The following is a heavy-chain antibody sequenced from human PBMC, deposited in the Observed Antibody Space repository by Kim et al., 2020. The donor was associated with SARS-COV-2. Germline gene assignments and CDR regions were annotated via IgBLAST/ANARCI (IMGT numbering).Heavy chain of an antibody. V-gene: IGHV1-69*04. D-gene: IGHD6-13*01. J-gene: IGHJ3*02. Sequence: SVKVSCKASGGTFSSYAISWVRQAPGQGLEWMGRIIPILGISNYAQKVQGRVTITADKSTSTAYMELSSLRSEDTAVYYWAAPYSSSWYAAFDIWGQGTMVTVSS. CDR2: IIPILGIS. CDR3: AAPYSSSWYAAFDI. CDR1: GGTFSSYA.